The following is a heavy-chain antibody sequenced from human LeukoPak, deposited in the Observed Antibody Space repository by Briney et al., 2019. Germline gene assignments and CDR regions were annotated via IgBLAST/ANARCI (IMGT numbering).Heavy chain of an antibody. J-gene: IGHJ4*02. CDR2: IYYSGRT. V-gene: IGHV4-59*08. D-gene: IGHD6-13*01. CDR3: ARHRPIPGIAAAYFDY. Sequence: SETLSLTCTVSGGSISSYFWSWIRQPPGRGLEWLGYIYYSGRTNYNPSLKSRVTISVDTSKNQFSLKLSSVTAADTAVCYCARHRPIPGIAAAYFDYWGQGTLVTVSS. CDR1: GGSISSYF.